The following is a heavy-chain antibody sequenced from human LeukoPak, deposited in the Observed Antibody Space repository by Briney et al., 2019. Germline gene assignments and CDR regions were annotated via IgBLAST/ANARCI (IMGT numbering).Heavy chain of an antibody. V-gene: IGHV3-74*01. J-gene: IGHJ4*02. CDR3: ARARGNAHGYCQY. CDR2: INGDASST. Sequence: GGSLRLSCAASGLTLSGYWMNWVRQAPGKGLGWVSRINGDASSTSYADSVKGRFTISRDNAKSTLYLQMNSLRGEDTAVYYCARARGNAHGYCQYWGRGTRVTVSS. D-gene: IGHD3-22*01. CDR1: GLTLSGYW.